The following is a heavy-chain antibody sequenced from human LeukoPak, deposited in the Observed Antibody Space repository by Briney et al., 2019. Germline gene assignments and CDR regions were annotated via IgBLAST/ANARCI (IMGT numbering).Heavy chain of an antibody. CDR3: TRFTIVGVVDAFDI. CDR2: IRSKVYGGTT. D-gene: IGHD3-3*01. V-gene: IGHV3-49*04. J-gene: IGHJ3*02. CDR1: GSTFGDYA. Sequence: GGPLSPSCTASGSTFGDYAMSGVRRAPGKGREGVGLIRSKVYGGTTEYAASVKVRFTISRDDSKSIAYLQMTSLKTEDAGVYYCTRFTIVGVVDAFDIWGQGTMVTVSS.